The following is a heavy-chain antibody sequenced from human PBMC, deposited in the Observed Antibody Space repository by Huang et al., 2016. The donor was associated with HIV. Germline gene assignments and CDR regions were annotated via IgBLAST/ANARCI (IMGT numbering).Heavy chain of an antibody. D-gene: IGHD3-3*01. CDR3: ARGPIRFLAWLLNFDY. J-gene: IGHJ4*02. CDR1: GFTVSSYG. CDR2: RSYDEDNK. V-gene: IGHV3-30*03. Sequence: QILLIESGGGVVQPGRSLRLSCAASGFTVSSYGMHWVRQAPGKGLDWVAVRSYDEDNKYYADSVRGRFTISRDNSKNSLYLQMNSLRIEDAAFYYCARGPIRFLAWLLNFDYWGQGALVTVSS.